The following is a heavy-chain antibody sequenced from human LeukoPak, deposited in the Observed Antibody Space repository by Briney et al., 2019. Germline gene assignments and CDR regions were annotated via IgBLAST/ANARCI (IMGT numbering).Heavy chain of an antibody. V-gene: IGHV4-59*12. CDR1: GGSISSYY. CDR3: ARGQLEVAPVY. Sequence: SETLSLTCTVSGGSISSYYWSWIRQPPGKGLEWIGYIYHSGSTYYNPSLKSRVTISVDRSKNQFSLKLTSVTAADTAVYYCARGQLEVAPVYWGQGTLVTVSS. CDR2: IYHSGST. J-gene: IGHJ4*02. D-gene: IGHD2-15*01.